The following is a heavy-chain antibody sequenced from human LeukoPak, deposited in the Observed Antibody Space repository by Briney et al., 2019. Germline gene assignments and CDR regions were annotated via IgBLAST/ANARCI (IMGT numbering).Heavy chain of an antibody. J-gene: IGHJ4*02. CDR2: INPDGNKK. CDR1: GLTFSSSW. Sequence: PGGSLRLSCAVSGLTFSSSWMDWVRQAPGKGLEWVASINPDGNKKYSADSVKGRFTISRDNAENSLYLQMNSLRVEDTAFYYCARGVPYDSWSGPHYSDYWGQGTLVTVSS. CDR3: ARGVPYDSWSGPHYSDY. V-gene: IGHV3-7*01. D-gene: IGHD3-3*01.